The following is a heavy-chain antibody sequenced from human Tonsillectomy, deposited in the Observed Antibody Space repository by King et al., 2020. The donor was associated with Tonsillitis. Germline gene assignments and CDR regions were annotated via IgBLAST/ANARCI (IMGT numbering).Heavy chain of an antibody. CDR1: GFSLSSVGVG. CDR3: AHRGWGSSWFGPSFFDS. CDR2: IYWDANE. Sequence: ITLKESGPTLVKPTQTLTLTCTFSGFSLSSVGVGVGWIRQPPGKALEWLALIYWDANERYSPSLKSRLTITKDTSKYQVVLTMTNMDAVDTATYYCAHRGWGSSWFGPSFFDSGGQGTLVTVSS. D-gene: IGHD6-13*01. V-gene: IGHV2-5*02. J-gene: IGHJ4*02.